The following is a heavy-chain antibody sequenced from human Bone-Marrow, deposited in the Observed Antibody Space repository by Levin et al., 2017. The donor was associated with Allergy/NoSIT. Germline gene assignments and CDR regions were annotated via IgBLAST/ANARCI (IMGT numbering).Heavy chain of an antibody. CDR2: INHSGST. D-gene: IGHD3-3*01. V-gene: IGHV4-34*01. CDR3: ARSRADFWSGYRFDP. J-gene: IGHJ5*02. CDR1: GGSFSGYY. Sequence: SQTLSLTCAVYGGSFSGYYWSWIRQPPGKGLEWIGEINHSGSTNYKPSLKSRVTISVDTSKNQFSLKLSSVTAADTAVYYCARSRADFWSGYRFDPWGQGTLVTVSS.